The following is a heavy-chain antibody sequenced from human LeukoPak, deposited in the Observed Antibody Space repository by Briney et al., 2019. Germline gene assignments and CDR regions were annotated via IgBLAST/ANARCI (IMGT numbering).Heavy chain of an antibody. Sequence: PGGSLRLSCAASGFTFDDYGMSWVRQAPGKGLEWVSGINWNGGSTGYADSVKGRFSISRDNAKNTLYLQMNSLRVEDTAVYYCARGRPHGNDYWGQGTLVTVSS. CDR1: GFTFDDYG. CDR2: INWNGGST. D-gene: IGHD4-23*01. V-gene: IGHV3-20*04. CDR3: ARGRPHGNDY. J-gene: IGHJ4*02.